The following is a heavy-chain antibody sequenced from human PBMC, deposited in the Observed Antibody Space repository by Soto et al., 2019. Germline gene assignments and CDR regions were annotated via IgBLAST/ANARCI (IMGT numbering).Heavy chain of an antibody. CDR1: GGSISSSNW. CDR2: IYHSGST. D-gene: IGHD1-26*01. J-gene: IGHJ6*02. Sequence: QVQLQESGPGLVKPSGTLSLTCAVSGGSISSSNWWSWVRQPPGKGLEWIGEIYHSGSTNYNPSLKSRVTISVDKSTNQFSLKLSSVTAADTAVYHCARVSGSYYYGMDVWGQGTTVIVSS. V-gene: IGHV4-4*02. CDR3: ARVSGSYYYGMDV.